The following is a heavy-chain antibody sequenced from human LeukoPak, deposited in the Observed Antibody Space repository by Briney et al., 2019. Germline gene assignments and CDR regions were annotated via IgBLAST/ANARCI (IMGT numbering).Heavy chain of an antibody. CDR1: GYTFTSYG. V-gene: IGHV1-18*04. CDR3: ARDRRGRGTDAFDT. Sequence: ASVKVSCKASGYTFTSYGISWVRQAPGQGLEWMGWISAYNGNTNYAQKLQGRVTMTTDTSTSTAYMELRSLRSDDTAVYYCARDRRGRGTDAFDTWGQGTMVTVSS. J-gene: IGHJ3*02. D-gene: IGHD1-14*01. CDR2: ISAYNGNT.